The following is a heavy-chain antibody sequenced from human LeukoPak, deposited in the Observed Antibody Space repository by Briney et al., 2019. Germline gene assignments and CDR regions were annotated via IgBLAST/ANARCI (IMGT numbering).Heavy chain of an antibody. Sequence: GGSLRLSCAASGFTFSSHSMNWVRPAPGKGLEWVSSISSSSSYIYYADSVKGRFTISRDNAKNSLYLQMNSLRAEDTAVYYCARDAGQLLQRGAFDIWGQGTMVTVSS. D-gene: IGHD2-2*01. CDR3: ARDAGQLLQRGAFDI. CDR1: GFTFSSHS. J-gene: IGHJ3*02. CDR2: ISSSSSYI. V-gene: IGHV3-21*01.